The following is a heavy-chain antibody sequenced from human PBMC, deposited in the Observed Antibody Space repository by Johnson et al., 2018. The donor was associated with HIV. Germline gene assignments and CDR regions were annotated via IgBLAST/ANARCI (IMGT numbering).Heavy chain of an antibody. Sequence: QVQLVESGGGVVQPGRSLRLSCAASGFTFSSYAMHWVRQAPGKGLEWVAVISYDGSNKYYADSVKGRFTISRDNSKNTLYLQMTSLRAEDTAVYYCARVTQQVVRVGSDAFDIWGQGTMVTVSS. V-gene: IGHV3-30*04. CDR1: GFTFSSYA. CDR2: ISYDGSNK. D-gene: IGHD4-23*01. J-gene: IGHJ3*02. CDR3: ARVTQQVVRVGSDAFDI.